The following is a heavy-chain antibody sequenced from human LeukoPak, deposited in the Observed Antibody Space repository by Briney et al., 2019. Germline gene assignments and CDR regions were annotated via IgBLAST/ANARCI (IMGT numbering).Heavy chain of an antibody. J-gene: IGHJ4*02. V-gene: IGHV1-69*05. CDR1: GGTFSSYA. D-gene: IGHD4/OR15-4a*01. CDR2: IIPIFGTA. CDR3: ARSGSGANSSVDY. Sequence: SVKVSCKASGGTFSSYAISWVRQAPGQGLEWMGGIIPIFGTANYAQKFQGRVTITTDESTSIAYMELSSLRSEDTAVYYCARSGSGANSSVDYWGQGTLVTVSS.